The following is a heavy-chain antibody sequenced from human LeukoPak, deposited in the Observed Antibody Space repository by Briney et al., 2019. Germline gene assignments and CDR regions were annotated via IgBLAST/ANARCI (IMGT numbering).Heavy chain of an antibody. D-gene: IGHD5-24*01. J-gene: IGHJ4*02. CDR2: ISSSSSTI. Sequence: PGRSLRLSCAASGFTFSSYSMNWVRQAPGKGLEWVSYISSSSSTIYYADSVKGRFTISRDNAKNSLYLQMNSLRAEDTAVYYCARKGSLASFDYWGQGTLVTVSS. V-gene: IGHV3-48*01. CDR1: GFTFSSYS. CDR3: ARKGSLASFDY.